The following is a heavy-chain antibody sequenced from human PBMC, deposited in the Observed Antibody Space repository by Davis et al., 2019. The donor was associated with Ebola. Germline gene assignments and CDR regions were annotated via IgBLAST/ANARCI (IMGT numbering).Heavy chain of an antibody. J-gene: IGHJ6*02. CDR1: GGSVSSGNYY. CDR3: AISSSWYLYGMDV. D-gene: IGHD6-13*01. CDR2: IYYSGST. V-gene: IGHV4-61*01. Sequence: SETLSLTCTVSGGSVSSGNYYWSWIRQPPGKGLEWIGYIYYSGSTNYNPSLKSRVSISVDTSKNQFSLKLSSVTAEDTAVYYCAISSSWYLYGMDVWGQGTTVTVPS.